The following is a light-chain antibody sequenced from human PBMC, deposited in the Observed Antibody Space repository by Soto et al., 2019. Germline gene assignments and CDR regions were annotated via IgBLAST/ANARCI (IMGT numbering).Light chain of an antibody. CDR3: QNYYNAPET. Sequence: IQMTQSPSSLSASVGDRVTITCRASQGISSYLAWYQQRPGKVPKVLIYAASTLHSGVPSRFSGSGSGTDFTLTISNVQPEDVATYYCQNYYNAPETFGQGTKWIS. J-gene: IGKJ1*01. CDR1: QGISSY. V-gene: IGKV1-27*01. CDR2: AAS.